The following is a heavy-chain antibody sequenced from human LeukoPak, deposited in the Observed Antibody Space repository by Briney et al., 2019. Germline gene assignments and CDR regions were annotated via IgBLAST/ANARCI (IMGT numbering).Heavy chain of an antibody. D-gene: IGHD3-22*01. CDR2: INPSGGTT. J-gene: IGHJ5*02. Sequence: GASVKVSCKASGYTFTSYYMHWVRQAPGQGLEWMGIINPSGGTTDYAQKFQGRVTMTRDTSTSTVYMELSSLRSEDTAVYYCARGHVSRRYYDSSDYLDWFVPWGQGTLVTVSS. CDR1: GYTFTSYY. V-gene: IGHV1-46*01. CDR3: ARGHVSRRYYDSSDYLDWFVP.